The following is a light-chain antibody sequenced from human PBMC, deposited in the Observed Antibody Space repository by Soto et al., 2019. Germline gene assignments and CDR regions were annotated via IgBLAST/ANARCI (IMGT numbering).Light chain of an antibody. V-gene: IGKV1-33*01. CDR2: DAS. CDR1: QDINNY. Sequence: DIQMTQSPSSLSASVGDRLTITCQASQDINNYLSWYQQKPGKAPKLLIYDASNLGRGVPSSFSGSGSGIDFTFTISSLQPEDIATYYCQQFDNLPITFGQGTRLDIK. CDR3: QQFDNLPIT. J-gene: IGKJ5*01.